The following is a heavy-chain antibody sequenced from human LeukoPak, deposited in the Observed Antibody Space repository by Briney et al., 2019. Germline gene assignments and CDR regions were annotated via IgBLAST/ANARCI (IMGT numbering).Heavy chain of an antibody. D-gene: IGHD6-19*01. CDR1: GYTFTSYD. V-gene: IGHV1-8*01. J-gene: IGHJ4*02. CDR2: MNPNSGNT. Sequence: GASVKVSCKASGYTFTSYDINWVRQATGQGLEWMGWMNPNSGNTGYAQKFQGRVTMTRNTSISTAYMELSSLRSEDTAVYYCARDLASAVAEELGFDYWGQGTLVTVSS. CDR3: ARDLASAVAEELGFDY.